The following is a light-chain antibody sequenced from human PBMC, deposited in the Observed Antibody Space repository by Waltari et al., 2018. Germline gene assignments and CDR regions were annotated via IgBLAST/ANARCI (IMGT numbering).Light chain of an antibody. J-gene: IGLJ2*01. Sequence: SYVLTQPPSASVATGETARLTCGGDNVGSKSVNWYQQKPGQTPLLVVYDDRARPSGIPDRFSASNSGNTATLTITRVENGDEADYYCQVWDTTSDRVVFGGGTKLTVL. CDR2: DDR. CDR3: QVWDTTSDRVV. V-gene: IGLV3-21*02. CDR1: NVGSKS.